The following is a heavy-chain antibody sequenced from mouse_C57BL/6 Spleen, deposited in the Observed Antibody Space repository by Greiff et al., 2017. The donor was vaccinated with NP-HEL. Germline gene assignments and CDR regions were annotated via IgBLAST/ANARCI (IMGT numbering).Heavy chain of an antibody. CDR3: ARWGITTVVEDAMDY. J-gene: IGHJ4*01. Sequence: QVHVKQSGAELAKPGASVKLSCKASGYTFTIYWMHWVKQRPGQGLEWIGYINPSSGYTKYNQKFKDKATLTADKSSSTAYMQLSSLTYEDSAVYYCARWGITTVVEDAMDYWGQGTSVTVSS. CDR2: INPSSGYT. D-gene: IGHD1-1*01. V-gene: IGHV1-7*01. CDR1: GYTFTIYW.